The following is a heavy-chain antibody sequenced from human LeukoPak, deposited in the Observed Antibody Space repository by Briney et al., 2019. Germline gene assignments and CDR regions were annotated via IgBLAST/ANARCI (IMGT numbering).Heavy chain of an antibody. V-gene: IGHV1-2*02. CDR3: ARDLYYGSGRGSGY. CDR2: INPNSGGT. Sequence: ASVKVSCKASGYTFTSYDINWVRQATGQGLEWMGWINPNSGGTNYAQKFQGRVTMTRDTSISTAYMELSRLRSDDTAVYYCARDLYYGSGRGSGYWGQGTLVTVSS. J-gene: IGHJ4*02. D-gene: IGHD3-10*01. CDR1: GYTFTSYD.